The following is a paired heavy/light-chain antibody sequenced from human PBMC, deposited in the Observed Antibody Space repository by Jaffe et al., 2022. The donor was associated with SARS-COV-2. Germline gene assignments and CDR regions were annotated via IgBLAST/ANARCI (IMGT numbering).Heavy chain of an antibody. CDR3: ARVVRMLRFLEWRTYGMDV. Sequence: QVQLQQWGAGLLKPSDTLSLTCAVYGGSFSGYYWSWIRQPPGKGLEWIGEITHSGSTDYNPSLKSRVSISVDTSKNQFSLKLSSVTAADTAVYYCARVVRMLRFLEWRTYGMDVWGQGTTVTVSS. J-gene: IGHJ6*02. CDR2: ITHSGST. CDR1: GGSFSGYY. V-gene: IGHV4-34*01. D-gene: IGHD3-3*01.
Light chain of an antibody. CDR3: LQDYIYPRT. J-gene: IGKJ3*01. Sequence: AIQMTQSPSSLSASVGDRVTITCRASQGIRNDLGWYQQKPGKAPKLLIYAASSLQSGVPSRFSGSGSGTDFTLTISSLQPEDFATYYCLQDYIYPRTFGPGTKVDIK. CDR2: AAS. CDR1: QGIRND. V-gene: IGKV1-6*01.